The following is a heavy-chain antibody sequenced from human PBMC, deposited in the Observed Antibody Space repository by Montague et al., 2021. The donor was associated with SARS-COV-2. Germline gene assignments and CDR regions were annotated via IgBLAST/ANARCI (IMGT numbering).Heavy chain of an antibody. CDR2: MKHGGST. D-gene: IGHD3-3*01. J-gene: IGHJ4*02. CDR3: ARGYQLRFLEWSSRQSTFDY. CDR1: GGSFSGYY. V-gene: IGHV4-34*01. Sequence: SETLSLTCAVYGGSFSGYYWSWIRQPPGKGLEWIGEMKHGGSTXXXPSXXXRVTISVDTSKNQFSLKLSSVTAADTAVYYCARGYQLRFLEWSSRQSTFDYWGQGTLVTVSS.